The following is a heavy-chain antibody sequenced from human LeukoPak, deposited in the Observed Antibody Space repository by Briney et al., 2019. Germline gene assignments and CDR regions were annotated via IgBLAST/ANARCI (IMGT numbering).Heavy chain of an antibody. Sequence: SPTLSLTFAISGDSVSINSAAWNWVRQSPSRGLEWLGSTYYRSKWYNDYALSVKSRISINPDTSKNQFSLQLNSVTPEDTAVYYCARVQQLGQGFHYWGRGTLVTVSS. V-gene: IGHV6-1*01. CDR1: GDSVSINSAA. J-gene: IGHJ4*02. CDR2: TYYRSKWYN. CDR3: ARVQQLGQGFHY. D-gene: IGHD6-13*01.